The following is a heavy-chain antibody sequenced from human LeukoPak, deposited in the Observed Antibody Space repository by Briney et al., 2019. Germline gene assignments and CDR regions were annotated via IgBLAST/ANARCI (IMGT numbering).Heavy chain of an antibody. D-gene: IGHD3-22*01. J-gene: IGHJ4*02. Sequence: ASVKVSCKASGYTFTSYDINWVRQATGQGLEWMGWMNPNSGNTGYAQKFQGRVTITRNTSISTAYMELSSLRSEDTAVYYCARLGGGYYDRSLDYWGQGTLVTVSS. CDR3: ARLGGGYYDRSLDY. V-gene: IGHV1-8*03. CDR1: GYTFTSYD. CDR2: MNPNSGNT.